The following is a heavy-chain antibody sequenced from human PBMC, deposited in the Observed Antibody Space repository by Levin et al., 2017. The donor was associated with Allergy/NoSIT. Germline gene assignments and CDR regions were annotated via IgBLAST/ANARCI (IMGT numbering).Heavy chain of an antibody. J-gene: IGHJ4*02. V-gene: IGHV3-30*04. CDR3: ARDHGRHGSGSYSYFDY. CDR1: GFTFSSYA. CDR2: ISYDGSNK. Sequence: GESLKISCAASGFTFSSYAMHWVRQAPGKGLEWVAVISYDGSNKYYADSVKGRFTISRDNSKNTLYLQMNSLRAEDTAVYYCARDHGRHGSGSYSYFDYWGQGTLVTVSS. D-gene: IGHD3-10*01.